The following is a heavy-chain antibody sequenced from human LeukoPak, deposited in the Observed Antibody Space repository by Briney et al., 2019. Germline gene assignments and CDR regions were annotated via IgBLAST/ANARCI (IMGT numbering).Heavy chain of an antibody. Sequence: SVKVSCKASGGTFSSYAISWVRQAPGQGLEWMGGIIPIFGTANYAQKFQGRVTITADESTSTAYMELSSLRSEDTAVYYCARAPYYYYGMDVRGQGTTVTVSS. V-gene: IGHV1-69*13. CDR3: ARAPYYYYGMDV. CDR2: IIPIFGTA. CDR1: GGTFSSYA. J-gene: IGHJ6*02.